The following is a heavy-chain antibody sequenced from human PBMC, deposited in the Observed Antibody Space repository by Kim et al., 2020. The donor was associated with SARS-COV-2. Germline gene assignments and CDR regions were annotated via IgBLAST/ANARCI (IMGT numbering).Heavy chain of an antibody. J-gene: IGHJ4*02. CDR3: TRESALFSDF. CDR1: GFTFSSYA. D-gene: IGHD3-3*01. V-gene: IGHV3-23*01. CDR2: ISGSGSNK. Sequence: GGSLRLSCTASGFTFSSYAMSWVRQAPGMGLEWVSSISGSGSNKYYSDSLKGHLTISRDNSKNTLYLEMHSLKVEDTAFYYCTRESALFSDFWGQGTLVTVS.